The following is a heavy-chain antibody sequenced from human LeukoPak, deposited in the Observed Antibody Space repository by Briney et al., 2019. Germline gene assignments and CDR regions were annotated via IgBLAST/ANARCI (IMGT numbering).Heavy chain of an antibody. D-gene: IGHD3-22*01. CDR2: IYHSGST. V-gene: IGHV4-38-2*02. CDR3: ARGVDSSGYYGY. J-gene: IGHJ4*02. CDR1: GYSISSGYY. Sequence: PSETLSLTCTVSGYSISSGYYWGWIRQPPGEGLEWIGSIYHSGSTYYNPSLKSRVTISVDTSKNQFSLKLSCVTAADTAVYYCARGVDSSGYYGYWGQGTLVTVSS.